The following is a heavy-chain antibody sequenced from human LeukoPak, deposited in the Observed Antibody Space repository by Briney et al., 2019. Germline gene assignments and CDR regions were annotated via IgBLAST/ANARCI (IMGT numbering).Heavy chain of an antibody. CDR2: TYYRSTGYN. Sequence: SQTLSLTCAISGDSVSSNSVTWNWIRQSPSRGLEWLGRTYYRSTGYNDYAVSVRGRITVNPDTSKNQFSLHLNSVTPEDTAAYYCARATPQFGGAYYFDYWGQGTLVTVSS. CDR3: ARATPQFGGAYYFDY. V-gene: IGHV6-1*01. J-gene: IGHJ4*02. CDR1: GDSVSSNSVT. D-gene: IGHD3-10*01.